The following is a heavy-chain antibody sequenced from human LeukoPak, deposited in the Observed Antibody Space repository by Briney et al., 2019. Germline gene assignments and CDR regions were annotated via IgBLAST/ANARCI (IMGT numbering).Heavy chain of an antibody. CDR1: GFTFSSYA. V-gene: IGHV3-30*04. Sequence: GRSLRLSCAASGFTFSSYAMHWVRQAPGKGLEWVAFIRYDGSDKYFADIVKGRFTISRDNSKNTVYLQMNSLRVEDTAVYYCARWGALGYTADWGQGTLVTVSS. D-gene: IGHD5-18*01. CDR3: ARWGALGYTAD. J-gene: IGHJ4*02. CDR2: IRYDGSDK.